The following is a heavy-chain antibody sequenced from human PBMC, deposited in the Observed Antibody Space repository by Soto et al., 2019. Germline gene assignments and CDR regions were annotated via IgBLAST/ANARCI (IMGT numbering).Heavy chain of an antibody. J-gene: IGHJ3*02. CDR2: IKSKTDGGTT. CDR1: GFTFSNAW. Sequence: GGSLRLSCAASGFTFSNAWMSWVRQAPGKGLEWVGRIKSKTDGGTTHYAAPVKGRFTILRDDSKNTLYLQMNSLKTDDTAVYYCTSVPGNDAFDIWGQGTMVTVSS. V-gene: IGHV3-15*01. D-gene: IGHD1-26*01. CDR3: TSVPGNDAFDI.